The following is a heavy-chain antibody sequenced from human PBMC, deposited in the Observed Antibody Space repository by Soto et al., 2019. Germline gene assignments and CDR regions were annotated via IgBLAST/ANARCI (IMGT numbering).Heavy chain of an antibody. D-gene: IGHD3-3*01. CDR2: INPNSGGT. Sequence: VKVSCKASAYTFTDYYMHWVRQAPGQGLEWMGWINPNSGGTNYAQKFQGRVTMTRDTSISTAYMELSRLRSDDTAVYYCARGGYDFWSGYSRNRYYYYGMDVWGQGTTVTVSS. V-gene: IGHV1-2*02. CDR3: ARGGYDFWSGYSRNRYYYYGMDV. CDR1: AYTFTDYY. J-gene: IGHJ6*02.